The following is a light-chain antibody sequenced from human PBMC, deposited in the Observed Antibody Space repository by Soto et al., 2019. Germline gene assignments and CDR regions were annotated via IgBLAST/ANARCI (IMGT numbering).Light chain of an antibody. J-gene: IGLJ1*01. CDR1: RSDVGGYNY. CDR3: CSFAGNNNYV. V-gene: IGLV2-8*01. Sequence: QSVLTQPPSASESPGQSVTISCTGTRSDVGGYNYVSWYQQYPGKAPKLIIYEVNKRPSGVPDRFSGSKSGITASLTVSGLQAEDEADYYCCSFAGNNNYVFGTGTKLTVL. CDR2: EVN.